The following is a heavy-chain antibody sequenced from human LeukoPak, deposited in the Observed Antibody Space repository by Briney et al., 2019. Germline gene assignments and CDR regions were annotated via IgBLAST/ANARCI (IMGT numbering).Heavy chain of an antibody. CDR3: ARGVGGSGPYFDY. J-gene: IGHJ4*02. CDR1: GGSISSGDYY. Sequence: SQTLSLTCTVSGGSISSGDYYWSWIRQPPGKGLEWIGYIYYSGSTYYNPSLKSRVTILVDTSKNQFSLKLSSVTAADTAVYYCARGVGGSGPYFDYWGQGTLVTVSS. D-gene: IGHD3-16*01. CDR2: IYYSGST. V-gene: IGHV4-30-4*01.